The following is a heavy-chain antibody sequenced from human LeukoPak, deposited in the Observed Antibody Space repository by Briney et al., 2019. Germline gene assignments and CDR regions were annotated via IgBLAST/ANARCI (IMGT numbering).Heavy chain of an antibody. CDR1: GFTFSSYG. D-gene: IGHD3-22*01. CDR2: IRYDGSNK. V-gene: IGHV3-30*02. Sequence: GGSLRLSCAASGFTFSSYGMHWVRQAPGKGLEWVAFIRYDGSNKYYADSVKGRFTISRDNSKNTLYLQMNSLRAEDTAVYHCAKNLYYYDSSGHLFDYWGQGTLVTVSS. CDR3: AKNLYYYDSSGHLFDY. J-gene: IGHJ4*02.